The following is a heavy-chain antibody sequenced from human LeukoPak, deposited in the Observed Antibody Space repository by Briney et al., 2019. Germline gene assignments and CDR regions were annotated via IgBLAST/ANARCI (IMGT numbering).Heavy chain of an antibody. D-gene: IGHD3-10*01. CDR1: GGSFGSYY. Sequence: SETLSLTCTVSGGSFGSYYWSWIRQPPGKGLEWIGYMYNSGSTKYKPSLQSRVTISVDTSKNQFSLKLSSVTAAGTAVYYCAREVGITMVRGVVDVWGKGTTVTVSS. V-gene: IGHV4-59*01. CDR3: AREVGITMVRGVVDV. J-gene: IGHJ6*04. CDR2: MYNSGST.